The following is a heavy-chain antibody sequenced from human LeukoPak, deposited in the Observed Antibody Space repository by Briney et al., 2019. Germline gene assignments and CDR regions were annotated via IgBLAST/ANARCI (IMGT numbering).Heavy chain of an antibody. D-gene: IGHD6-13*01. J-gene: IGHJ4*02. CDR1: GYTFTGYY. Sequence: ASVKVSCKASGYTFTGYYMHWVRQAPGQGLEWMGWINPNSGGTNYAQKFQGRVTMTRDTSISTAYMELSRLRSDDAAVYYCARTWRSSSSSLDYWGQGTLVTVSS. CDR2: INPNSGGT. V-gene: IGHV1-2*02. CDR3: ARTWRSSSSSLDY.